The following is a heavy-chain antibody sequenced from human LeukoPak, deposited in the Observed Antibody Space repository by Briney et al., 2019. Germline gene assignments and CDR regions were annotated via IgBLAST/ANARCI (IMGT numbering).Heavy chain of an antibody. D-gene: IGHD6-13*01. CDR2: IIPILGIA. V-gene: IGHV1-69*04. CDR3: ARDSGIAAAGTFDP. CDR1: GGTFSSYA. Sequence: GSSVKVSCKASGGTFSSYAISWVRQAPGQGLEWMGRIIPILGIANYAQKFQGRVTITADKSTSTAYMELSSLRSEDTAVYYCARDSGIAAAGTFDPWGQGTLVTVSS. J-gene: IGHJ5*02.